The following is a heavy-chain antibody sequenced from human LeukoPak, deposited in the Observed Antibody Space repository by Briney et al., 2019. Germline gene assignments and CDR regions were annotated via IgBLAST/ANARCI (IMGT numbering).Heavy chain of an antibody. J-gene: IGHJ4*02. CDR1: GGSFSGYY. D-gene: IGHD3-3*01. CDR3: ARGRGYPLRFLEWLSPDFGY. Sequence: SETLSLTCAVYGGSFSGYYWSWIRQPPGKGLEWIGEINHSGSTNYNPSLKSRVTISVDTSKNQFSLKLGSVTAADTAVYYCARGRGYPLRFLEWLSPDFGYWGQGTLVTVSS. CDR2: INHSGST. V-gene: IGHV4-34*01.